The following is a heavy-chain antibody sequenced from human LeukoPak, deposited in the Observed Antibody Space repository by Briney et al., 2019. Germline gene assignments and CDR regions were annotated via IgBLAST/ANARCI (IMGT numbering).Heavy chain of an antibody. CDR3: ARGGEQFDP. J-gene: IGHJ5*02. CDR2: ISYDGGNK. D-gene: IGHD3-16*01. CDR1: GFTFSSYG. Sequence: GGSLRLSCAASGFTFSSYGMHWVRQAPGKGLEWVALISYDGGNKNYADSVRGRFTISRDNSKNTLYLQMNSLRAEDTAVYYCARGGEQFDPWGQGTPVTVSS. V-gene: IGHV3-30*03.